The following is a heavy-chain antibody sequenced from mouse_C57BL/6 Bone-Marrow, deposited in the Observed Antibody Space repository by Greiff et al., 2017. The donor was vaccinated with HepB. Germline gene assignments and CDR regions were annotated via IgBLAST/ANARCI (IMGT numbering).Heavy chain of an antibody. D-gene: IGHD2-5*01. J-gene: IGHJ3*01. CDR3: ARSGYSNYGWFAY. Sequence: VQLQQPGAELVMPGASVKLSCKASGYTFTSYWMHWVKQRPGQGLEWIGEIDPSDSYTNYNQKFKGKSTLTVDKSSSTAYMQLSSLTSEDSAVYYCARSGYSNYGWFAYWGQGTLVTVSA. CDR1: GYTFTSYW. CDR2: IDPSDSYT. V-gene: IGHV1-69*01.